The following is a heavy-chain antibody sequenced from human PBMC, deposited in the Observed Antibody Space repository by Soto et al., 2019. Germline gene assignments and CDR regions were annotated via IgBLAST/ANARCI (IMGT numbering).Heavy chain of an antibody. D-gene: IGHD1-1*01. CDR2: IRHGGNT. CDR3: AKNGAWNLEF. Sequence: QVQLQESGPGLVEPSGTLSLTCTVSGGSISSGAWWSWVRQPPGTGLEWIGEIRHGGNTNYNPSLKRRLTISVDKSKNQLSLIRTSVTAADAAVYYCAKNGAWNLEFWGQGTLVPVSS. J-gene: IGHJ4*02. CDR1: GGSISSGAW. V-gene: IGHV4-4*02.